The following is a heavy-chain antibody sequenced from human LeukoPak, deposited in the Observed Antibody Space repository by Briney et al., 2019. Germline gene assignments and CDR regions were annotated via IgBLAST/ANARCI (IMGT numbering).Heavy chain of an antibody. CDR3: ARDSVGYGSGSYDY. J-gene: IGHJ4*02. CDR2: IYHSGST. D-gene: IGHD3-10*01. V-gene: IGHV4-30-2*01. Sequence: SQTLSLTCAVSDGSISSGGYSWSWIRQPPGKGLEWIGYIYHSGSTYYNPSLKSRVTISVDRSKNQFSLKLSSVTAADTAVYYCARDSVGYGSGSYDYWGQGTLVTVSS. CDR1: DGSISSGGYS.